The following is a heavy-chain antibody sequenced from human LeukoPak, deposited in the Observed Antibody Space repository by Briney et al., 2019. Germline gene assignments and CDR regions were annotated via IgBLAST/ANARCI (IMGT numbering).Heavy chain of an antibody. Sequence: PGGSLRLSCTASGFTFRNYDMSWVRQTPGKGLEWVAFIRYDGSTQYYPDSVKGRFTISRDNSKDTLYLQMNSLRTEDTTMYYCARNYYRDSDSWGYFDYWGQGALVTVSS. J-gene: IGHJ4*02. CDR2: IRYDGSTQ. D-gene: IGHD3-10*01. CDR1: GFTFRNYD. V-gene: IGHV3-30*02. CDR3: ARNYYRDSDSWGYFDY.